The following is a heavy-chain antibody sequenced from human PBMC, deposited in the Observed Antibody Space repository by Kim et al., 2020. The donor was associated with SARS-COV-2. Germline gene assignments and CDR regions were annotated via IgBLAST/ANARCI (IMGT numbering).Heavy chain of an antibody. CDR3: ARDGELYSSGKDAFDI. Sequence: GGSLRLSCAASGFTFSSYWMTWVRQAPGKGLEWVANIKQDGNQKYYVDSVKGRFTISRDNAKNSLYLQMNSLRAADTAVYYCARDGELYSSGKDAFDIWG. D-gene: IGHD6-19*01. V-gene: IGHV3-7*01. CDR1: GFTFSSYW. J-gene: IGHJ3*02. CDR2: IKQDGNQK.